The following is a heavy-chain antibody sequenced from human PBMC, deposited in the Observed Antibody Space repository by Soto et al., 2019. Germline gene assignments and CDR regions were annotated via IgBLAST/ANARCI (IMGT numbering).Heavy chain of an antibody. CDR3: ARRYYDSSDHEECWFDP. V-gene: IGHV4-38-2*01. Sequence: SETLSLTCAVSGYSISSGYYWGWIRQPPGKGLEWIGSIYHSGSTYYNPSLKSRVTISVDTSKNQFSLKLSSVTAADTAVYYCARRYYDSSDHEECWFDPWGQGTLVTVSS. J-gene: IGHJ5*02. D-gene: IGHD3-22*01. CDR2: IYHSGST. CDR1: GYSISSGYY.